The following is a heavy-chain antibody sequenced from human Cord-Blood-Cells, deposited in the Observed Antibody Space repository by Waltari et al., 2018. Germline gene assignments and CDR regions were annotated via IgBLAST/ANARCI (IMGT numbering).Heavy chain of an antibody. J-gene: IGHJ4*02. CDR2: IKSKTDGGTT. CDR3: TTVGYSSSWYYFDY. Sequence: EVQLVESGGGLVKPGGSLRLSCAASGFTFSNAWMSWVRQAPGKGLEGVGRIKSKTDGGTTDYAAPVKGRFTISRDDSKNTLYLQMNSLKTEDTAVYYCTTVGYSSSWYYFDYWGQGTLVTVSS. CDR1: GFTFSNAW. V-gene: IGHV3-15*01. D-gene: IGHD6-13*01.